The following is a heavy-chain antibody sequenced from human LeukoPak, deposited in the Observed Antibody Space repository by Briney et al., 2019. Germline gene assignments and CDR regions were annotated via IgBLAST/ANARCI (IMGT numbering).Heavy chain of an antibody. Sequence: PSETLSLTCTVSGDSISNSAYYWVWIRQPPGKGLEWIGTITNTGNTYSNPSLKSRVTISIDTSKTQISLKLTSVTAADTAVFYCARKTPGTSVAVWGQGTPVTVSS. V-gene: IGHV4-39*01. CDR2: ITNTGNT. D-gene: IGHD3-10*01. CDR3: ARKTPGTSVAV. J-gene: IGHJ6*02. CDR1: GDSISNSAYY.